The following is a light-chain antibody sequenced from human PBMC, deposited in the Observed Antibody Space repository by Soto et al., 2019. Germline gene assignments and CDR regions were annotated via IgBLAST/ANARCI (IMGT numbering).Light chain of an antibody. J-gene: IGKJ1*01. CDR1: HSITEN. CDR3: QQYNNWPPVWT. CDR2: GAS. V-gene: IGKV3-15*01. Sequence: IVMTQSPDTLSVSTGERATLSCRASHSITENVVWYQQKPGQAPRLLILGASTRATGIPARFSGSGSGTEFTLTISSLQSEDFAVYYCQQYNNWPPVWTFGQGTKVDI.